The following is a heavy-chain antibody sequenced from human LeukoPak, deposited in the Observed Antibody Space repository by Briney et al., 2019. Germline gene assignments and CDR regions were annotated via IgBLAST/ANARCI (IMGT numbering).Heavy chain of an antibody. J-gene: IGHJ4*02. CDR2: INHSGST. D-gene: IGHD2-2*01. V-gene: IGHV4-34*01. CDR3: ARRGSTRTFYFDY. CDR1: GGSFSGYY. Sequence: SETLSLTSAVYGGSFSGYYWSWIRQPPGKGLEWIGEINHSGSTNYNPSLKSRVTISVDTSKNQFSLKLSSVTAAVTAVYYCARRGSTRTFYFDYWGQGTLVTVSS.